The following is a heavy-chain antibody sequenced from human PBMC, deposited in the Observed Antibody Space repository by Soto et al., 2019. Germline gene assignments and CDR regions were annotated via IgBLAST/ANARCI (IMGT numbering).Heavy chain of an antibody. Sequence: ASGKVSCKSSGYTFSNYGIAWVRQAPGQGPEWMGWISGNNGNTNYAQKFQDRVTMTTDTSTYTAYMELRSLRSDDTAVYYCLRRKDYHDTTVYFFFDLWGQGTPVTVSS. CDR2: ISGNNGNT. V-gene: IGHV1-18*01. J-gene: IGHJ5*02. CDR1: GYTFSNYG. CDR3: LRRKDYHDTTVYFFFDL. D-gene: IGHD3-22*01.